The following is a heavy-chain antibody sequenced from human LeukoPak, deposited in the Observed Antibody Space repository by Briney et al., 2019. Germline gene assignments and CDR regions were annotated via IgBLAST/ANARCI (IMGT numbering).Heavy chain of an antibody. D-gene: IGHD3-10*01. CDR1: GFTFSNAW. V-gene: IGHV3-15*01. Sequence: KTGGSLRLSCAASGFTFSNAWMSWVRQTPGKGLEWVGLIKSKTDGGTTDYVAPVKGRFTISRDDSKNTLYLQMNSLKSEDTAVYYCTTDYGSGSYRYFNYWGQGTLVTVSS. CDR3: TTDYGSGSYRYFNY. J-gene: IGHJ4*02. CDR2: IKSKTDGGTT.